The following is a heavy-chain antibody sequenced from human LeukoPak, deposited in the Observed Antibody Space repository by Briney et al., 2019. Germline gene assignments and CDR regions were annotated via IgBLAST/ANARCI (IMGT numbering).Heavy chain of an antibody. D-gene: IGHD6-13*01. CDR3: ARGEAASTYYYYYYMDV. J-gene: IGHJ6*03. CDR2: INPNSGGT. Sequence: ASVKVSSMASVYAFTVYYMHWVRQAPGQGLEWMGWINPNSGGTNYAQKFQGRVTMTRDTSISTAYMELSRLRSDDTAVYYCARGEAASTYYYYYYMDVWGKGTTVTVSS. CDR1: VYAFTVYY. V-gene: IGHV1-2*02.